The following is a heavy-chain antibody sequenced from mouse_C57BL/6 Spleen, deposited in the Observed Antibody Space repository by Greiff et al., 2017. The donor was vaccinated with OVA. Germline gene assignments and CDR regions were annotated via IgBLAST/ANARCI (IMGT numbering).Heavy chain of an antibody. Sequence: QVQLQQSGAELMKPGASVKLSCKATGYTFTGYWIEWVKQRPGHGLEWIGEILPGSGSTNYHEKFKGKATFTAYTSSNKAYMQLSSLTTDDSAIYYCARGNYGYDKGFAYWGQGTLVTVSA. CDR3: ARGNYGYDKGFAY. D-gene: IGHD2-2*01. V-gene: IGHV1-9*01. J-gene: IGHJ3*01. CDR1: GYTFTGYW. CDR2: ILPGSGST.